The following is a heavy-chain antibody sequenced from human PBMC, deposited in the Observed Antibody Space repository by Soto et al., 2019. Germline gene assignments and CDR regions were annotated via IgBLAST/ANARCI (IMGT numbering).Heavy chain of an antibody. D-gene: IGHD3-3*01. J-gene: IGHJ4*02. CDR3: AKDFERSAFDH. CDR2: INGDGRRT. Sequence: PGGSLRLSCAASGFTFGSYWMDWVRQAPGKGLEWVSRINGDGRRTTYADSVKGRFTVSRDNYRDFVYLEISSLTGDDAAVYYCAKDFERSAFDHWGQGTPVTVSS. CDR1: GFTFGSYW. V-gene: IGHV3-74*03.